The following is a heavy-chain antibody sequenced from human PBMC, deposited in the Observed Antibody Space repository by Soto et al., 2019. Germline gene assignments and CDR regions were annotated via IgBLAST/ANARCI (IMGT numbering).Heavy chain of an antibody. CDR1: GYSFTSYW. Sequence: PGESLKISCKGSGYSFTSYWISWVRQMPGKGLEWMGMIDPSDSYTNYSPSFQGHVTISADKSISTAYLQWSSLKASETAMYYGARGVPHYDSSGYPDYWGQGTMVTVSS. CDR2: IDPSDSYT. J-gene: IGHJ4*02. D-gene: IGHD3-22*01. V-gene: IGHV5-10-1*01. CDR3: ARGVPHYDSSGYPDY.